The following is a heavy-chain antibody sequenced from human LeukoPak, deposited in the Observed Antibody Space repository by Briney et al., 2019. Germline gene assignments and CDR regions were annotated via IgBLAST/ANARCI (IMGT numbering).Heavy chain of an antibody. CDR1: GFSLTTTEMC. D-gene: IGHD3-16*01. CDR3: ARTFTRGGYYFDY. V-gene: IGHV2-70*11. J-gene: IGHJ4*02. CDR2: IDWDDDK. Sequence: SGPALLKPTQTLTLTCTFSGFSLTTTEMCVSWIRQPPGKALEWLARIDWDDDKYYSTSLKTRLAISKDTSRNQVVLTMTNVDPVDTATYYCARTFTRGGYYFDYWGPGTLVTVSS.